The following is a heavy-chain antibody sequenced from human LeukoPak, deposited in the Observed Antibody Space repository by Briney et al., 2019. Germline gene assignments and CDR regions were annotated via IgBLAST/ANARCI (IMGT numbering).Heavy chain of an antibody. Sequence: SETLSFTCAVSGGSISSGGYSWSWIRQPPGKGLEWIGYIYHSGSTYYNPSLKSRVTISVDRSKNQFSLKLSSVTAADTAVYYCARGYGSGSYYNGYNWFDPWGKGTTVTVSS. J-gene: IGHJ5*01. D-gene: IGHD3-10*01. CDR2: IYHSGST. V-gene: IGHV4-30-2*01. CDR1: GGSISSGGYS. CDR3: ARGYGSGSYYNGYNWFDP.